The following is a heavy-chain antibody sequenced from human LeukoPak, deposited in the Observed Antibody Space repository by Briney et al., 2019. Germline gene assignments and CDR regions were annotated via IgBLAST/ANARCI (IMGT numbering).Heavy chain of an antibody. CDR1: GFTFSSYS. J-gene: IGHJ4*02. V-gene: IGHV3-53*01. D-gene: IGHD6-19*01. Sequence: PGGSLRLSCAASGFTFSSYSMNWVRQAPGKGLESVSVISNDGGTYYADSVKGRFTISRDNSKNTVYLQMNSLRAEDTAVYYCAGDKATSGWYEIDYWGQGALVTVSS. CDR2: ISNDGGT. CDR3: AGDKATSGWYEIDY.